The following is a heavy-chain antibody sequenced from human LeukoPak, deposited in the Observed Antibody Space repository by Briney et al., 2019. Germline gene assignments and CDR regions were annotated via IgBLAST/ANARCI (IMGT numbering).Heavy chain of an antibody. Sequence: PGGSLRLSCAASGFTFSSYWMSWVRQAPGKGLEWVANIKQDGSEKYYVDSVKGRFTISRDNAKNSLYLQMNSLRAEDTAVYYCARYYYGSGSYEMGYFDYWGQGTLVTVSS. V-gene: IGHV3-7*01. CDR2: IKQDGSEK. J-gene: IGHJ4*02. D-gene: IGHD3-10*01. CDR3: ARYYYGSGSYEMGYFDY. CDR1: GFTFSSYW.